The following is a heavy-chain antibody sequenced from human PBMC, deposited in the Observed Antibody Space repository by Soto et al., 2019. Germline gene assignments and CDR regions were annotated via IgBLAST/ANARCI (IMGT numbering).Heavy chain of an antibody. CDR1: GFXXXXFA. CDR3: ANPIPKTGTTFGF. CDR2: ISGSGDDT. J-gene: IGHJ4*02. V-gene: IGHV3-23*01. Sequence: QLLESGGGFVXPGGSXXLSCVASGFXXXXFAMAWVRQAPGEGLVWVSAISGSGDDTFYADSMKGWFTISRDNSQDTLYLQIHSLRAEDTAVYYCANPIPKTGTTFGFWGQGTLVTVSS. D-gene: IGHD1-1*01.